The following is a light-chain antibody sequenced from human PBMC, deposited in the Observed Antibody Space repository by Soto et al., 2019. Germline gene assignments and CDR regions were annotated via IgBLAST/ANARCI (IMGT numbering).Light chain of an antibody. CDR1: QSVSSSY. Sequence: EIALTQSPATLSLSPGERATLSCRASQSVSSSYLAWYQQKPGQAPRLLIYGASSRATGIPDRFSGSGSGTDFTLTISRLEPEDFAVYYCQQYGSSVTFGQGTKVDIK. CDR2: GAS. V-gene: IGKV3-20*01. J-gene: IGKJ1*01. CDR3: QQYGSSVT.